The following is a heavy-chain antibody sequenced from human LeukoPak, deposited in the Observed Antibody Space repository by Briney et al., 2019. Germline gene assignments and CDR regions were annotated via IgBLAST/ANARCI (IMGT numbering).Heavy chain of an antibody. CDR2: IRSSGDDT. CDR1: GFTFRNYV. Sequence: GGSLRLSCTASGFTFRNYVVSWVRQAPGKGLEWVSSIRSSGDDTSSADSVKGRFTIFRDNSKSTLYLQMNSLRAEDTAIYYCAKVRPPPGSGWYGGDDYWGQGTLVTVSS. D-gene: IGHD6-19*01. CDR3: AKVRPPPGSGWYGGDDY. J-gene: IGHJ4*02. V-gene: IGHV3-23*01.